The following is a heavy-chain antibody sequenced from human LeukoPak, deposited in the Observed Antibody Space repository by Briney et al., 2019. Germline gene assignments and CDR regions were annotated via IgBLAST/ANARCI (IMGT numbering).Heavy chain of an antibody. J-gene: IGHJ3*01. V-gene: IGHV3-30-3*01. CDR2: ISYDGSDK. D-gene: IGHD3-22*01. Sequence: GGSLRLSCAASGFTFNSNVMHWVRLAPGKGLEWVAVISYDGSDKYYADSVKGRFTISRDNSKNTLYLQMNSLRAEDTAVYYRARASTWVPGKDSSGYYYPYAFDLWGQGTMVTVSS. CDR1: GFTFNSNV. CDR3: ARASTWVPGKDSSGYYYPYAFDL.